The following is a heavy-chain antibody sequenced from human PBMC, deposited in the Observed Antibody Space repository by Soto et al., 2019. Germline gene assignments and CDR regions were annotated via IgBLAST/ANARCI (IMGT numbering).Heavy chain of an antibody. CDR3: AGGGAYYYGSGTSSGP. V-gene: IGHV1-8*01. Sequence: ASVKVSCKASGYTFTSYDINWVRQATGQGLEWMGWMNPNSGNTGYAQKFQGRVTMTRNTSISTAYMELSSLRSEDTAVYYCAGGGAYYYGSGTSSGPWGQGTLVTVSS. D-gene: IGHD3-10*01. CDR1: GYTFTSYD. J-gene: IGHJ5*02. CDR2: MNPNSGNT.